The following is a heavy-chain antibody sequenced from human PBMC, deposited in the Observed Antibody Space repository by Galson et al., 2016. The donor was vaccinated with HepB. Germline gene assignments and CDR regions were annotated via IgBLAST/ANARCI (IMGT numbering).Heavy chain of an antibody. Sequence: QSGAEVKKPGESLKISCKGSGYSFTSYWIGWVRQMPGKGLEWMGIIYPGDSDTTYSPSFQGQVTIPADKSISTAYLQWSSLKASDTAIDYCARRRYSSGWYFDYWVQGTLVTVSS. V-gene: IGHV5-51*01. CDR2: IYPGDSDT. D-gene: IGHD6-19*01. CDR1: GYSFTSYW. J-gene: IGHJ4*02. CDR3: ARRRYSSGWYFDY.